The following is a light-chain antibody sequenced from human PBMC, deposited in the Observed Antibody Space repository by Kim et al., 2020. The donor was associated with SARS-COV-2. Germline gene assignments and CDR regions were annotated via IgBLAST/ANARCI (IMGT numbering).Light chain of an antibody. CDR3: QQYNNWPYT. CDR1: QSVKRN. CDR2: GAS. Sequence: SVSPGESATLSCRASQSVKRNLAWYQQIPGQAPRLLIYGASTRATGIPARFSGSGSGTEFTLTISSLQSEDFAVYYCQQYNNWPYTFGQGTKLEIK. J-gene: IGKJ2*01. V-gene: IGKV3-15*01.